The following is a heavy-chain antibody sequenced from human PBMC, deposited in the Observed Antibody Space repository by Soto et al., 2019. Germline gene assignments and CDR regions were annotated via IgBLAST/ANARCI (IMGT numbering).Heavy chain of an antibody. J-gene: IGHJ4*02. V-gene: IGHV3-74*01. CDR2: IDNDGSRT. Sequence: EVHLVESGGGLVQPGGSLRLSCVASGFTFSDYWMHWVRQAPGKGLVWVSRIDNDGSRTNNADSVKGRFTISRDNARNTLYLQMNILRAEDTAVYYGARATWQYYFDSWGQGTLVTVSS. CDR3: ARATWQYYFDS. CDR1: GFTFSDYW.